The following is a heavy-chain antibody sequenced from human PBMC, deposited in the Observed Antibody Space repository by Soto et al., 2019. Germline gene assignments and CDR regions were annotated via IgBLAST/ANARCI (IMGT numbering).Heavy chain of an antibody. CDR1: GYSFTDYH. CDR2: INPKSGGT. V-gene: IGHV1-2*04. D-gene: IGHD2-8*01. J-gene: IGHJ6*02. CDR3: ARGDSTDCSNGVCSFFYNHDMDV. Sequence: ASVKVSCKAYGYSFTDYHIHWVRQAPGQGLEWLGRINPKSGGTSTAQKFQGWVTMTTDTSISTASMELTRLTSDDTAIYYCARGDSTDCSNGVCSFFYNHDMDVWGQGTTVTVSS.